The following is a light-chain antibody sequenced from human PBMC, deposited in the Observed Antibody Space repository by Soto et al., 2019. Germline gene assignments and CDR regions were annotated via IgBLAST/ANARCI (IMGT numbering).Light chain of an antibody. V-gene: IGLV2-14*01. Sequence: QSALTQPASVSGSPGQSITISCTGTSSDVGGYNYVSWDQQHPGKAPKLMIYEVSNRPSGVSNRFSGSKSGNTASLTISGLQAEDEADYYCSSYTSRSTLVFGGGTKLTVL. CDR2: EVS. J-gene: IGLJ2*01. CDR1: SSDVGGYNY. CDR3: SSYTSRSTLV.